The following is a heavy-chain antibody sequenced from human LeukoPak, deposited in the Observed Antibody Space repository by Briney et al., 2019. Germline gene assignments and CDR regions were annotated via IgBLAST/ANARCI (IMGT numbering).Heavy chain of an antibody. CDR2: ISSSSSYI. D-gene: IGHD2-2*01. V-gene: IGHV3-21*01. CDR3: ARDDVVPAALWSYMDV. J-gene: IGHJ6*03. CDR1: GFTFSSYS. Sequence: GGSLRLSCGASGFTFSSYSLNWVRQAPGKGLEWVSSISSSSSYIYYADSVKGRFTISRDNAKNSLYLQMNSLRAEDTAVSYCARDDVVPAALWSYMDVWGKGTTVTVSS.